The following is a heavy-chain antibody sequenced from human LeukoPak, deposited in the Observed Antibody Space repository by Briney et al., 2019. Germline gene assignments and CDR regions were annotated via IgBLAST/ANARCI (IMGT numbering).Heavy chain of an antibody. J-gene: IGHJ1*01. V-gene: IGHV3-30*18. CDR1: GFTFSSYG. Sequence: GRSLRLSCAASGFTFSSYGMHWVRQAPGKGLEWVAVISYDGSNKYYADSVKGRYTISRDNSKNTLYLQMNSLRAEDTAVYYCAKEPLEVGARKNYFQHWGQGTLVTVSS. CDR2: ISYDGSNK. CDR3: AKEPLEVGARKNYFQH. D-gene: IGHD1-26*01.